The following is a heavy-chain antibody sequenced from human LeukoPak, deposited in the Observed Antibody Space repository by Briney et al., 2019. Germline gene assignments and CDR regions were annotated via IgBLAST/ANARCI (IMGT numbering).Heavy chain of an antibody. V-gene: IGHV3-30*02. Sequence: GGSLRLSCGTPGFTFSRYGMHWVRQAPGKGLEWVAFIRYDGSNRYYADSVKGRFTISRDSSKNTLYLQIHSLRAEDTAVYYCAKDSAAPISITMVRGRWYFDYWGQGTLVTVSS. J-gene: IGHJ4*02. CDR1: GFTFSRYG. CDR2: IRYDGSNR. D-gene: IGHD3-10*01. CDR3: AKDSAAPISITMVRGRWYFDY.